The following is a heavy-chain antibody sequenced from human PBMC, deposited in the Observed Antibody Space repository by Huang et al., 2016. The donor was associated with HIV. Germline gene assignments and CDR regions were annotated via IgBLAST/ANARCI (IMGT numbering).Heavy chain of an antibody. V-gene: IGHV3-30*18. CDR2: ISYDGRRQ. J-gene: IGHJ4*02. CDR3: AKESRWFSDFDH. Sequence: QVHLVESGGGVVQPGGSLRLSCAAFGFKLSGFGMHWVRQAQGKGLGWVAVISYDGRRQFYTDSVKGRFTISRDNSDNTLSLQMKGLRPDDTAIYYCAKESRWFSDFDHWGQGVLVSVSS. CDR1: GFKLSGFG. D-gene: IGHD2-15*01.